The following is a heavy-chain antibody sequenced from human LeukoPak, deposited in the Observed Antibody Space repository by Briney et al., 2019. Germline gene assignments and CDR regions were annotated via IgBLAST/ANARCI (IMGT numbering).Heavy chain of an antibody. Sequence: SETLSLTCTVSGNSISSSSYYWVWIRQPPGKGLEWIGSINYYGKTYYNPSLKSRVTISVDTSKNQFSLKLSSVTAADTAVYYCARHGSSWHNWFDPWGQGTLVTVSS. V-gene: IGHV4-39*01. CDR2: INYYGKT. CDR1: GNSISSSSYY. J-gene: IGHJ5*02. D-gene: IGHD6-13*01. CDR3: ARHGSSWHNWFDP.